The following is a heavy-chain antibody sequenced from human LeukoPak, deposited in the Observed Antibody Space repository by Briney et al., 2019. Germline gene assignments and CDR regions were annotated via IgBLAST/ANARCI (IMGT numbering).Heavy chain of an antibody. CDR2: ISYDGSNK. V-gene: IGHV3-30*04. CDR3: ARDLVVVAAKGGFDY. D-gene: IGHD2-15*01. J-gene: IGHJ4*02. CDR1: GFTFSSYA. Sequence: PGGSLRLSCAASGFTFSSYAMHWVRQAPGKGLEWVAVISYDGSNKYYADSVKGRFTISRDNSKNTLYLQMNSLRAEDTAVYYCARDLVVVAAKGGFDYWGQGTLVTVSS.